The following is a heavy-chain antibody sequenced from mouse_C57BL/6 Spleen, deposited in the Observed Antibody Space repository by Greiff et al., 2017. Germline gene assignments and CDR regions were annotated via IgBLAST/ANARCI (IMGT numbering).Heavy chain of an antibody. CDR3: ARGGYSNGAMDY. CDR1: GYTFTSYG. Sequence: QVQLQQSGAELARPGASVKLSCKASGYTFTSYGMRWVKQRTGQGLEWIGEIYPRSGNTYYNQKFKGKATLTADKSSSTAYMQLRSLTSEDSAVYYCARGGYSNGAMDYWGQGTSVTVSS. J-gene: IGHJ4*01. CDR2: IYPRSGNT. D-gene: IGHD2-5*01. V-gene: IGHV1-81*01.